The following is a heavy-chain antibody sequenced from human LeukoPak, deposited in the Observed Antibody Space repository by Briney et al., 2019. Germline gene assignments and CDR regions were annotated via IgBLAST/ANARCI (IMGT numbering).Heavy chain of an antibody. Sequence: KPSETLSLTCTVSGGSINSYYWSWIRQPPGKGLEWIGYIYYSGSTNYNPSLKSRVTMSVDTSKNQFSLKLSSVTAADTAVYYCARDRYHYDSSVYYIVSFFDYWGRGALVTVSS. V-gene: IGHV4-59*01. J-gene: IGHJ4*02. D-gene: IGHD3-22*01. CDR3: ARDRYHYDSSVYYIVSFFDY. CDR2: IYYSGST. CDR1: GGSINSYY.